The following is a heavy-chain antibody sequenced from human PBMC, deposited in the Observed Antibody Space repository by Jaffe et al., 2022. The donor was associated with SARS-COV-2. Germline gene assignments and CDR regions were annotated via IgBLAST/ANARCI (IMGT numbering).Heavy chain of an antibody. CDR3: TRGYCRSTSCYYAYYYYYMDV. J-gene: IGHJ6*03. V-gene: IGHV3-49*03. CDR2: IRSKAYGGTT. D-gene: IGHD2-2*01. CDR1: GFTFGDYA. Sequence: EVQLVESGGGLVQPGRSLRLSCTASGFTFGDYAMSWFRQAPGKGLEWVGFIRSKAYGGTTEYAASVKGRFTISRDDSKSIAYLQMNSLKTEDTAVYYCTRGYCRSTSCYYAYYYYYMDVWGKGTTVTVSS.